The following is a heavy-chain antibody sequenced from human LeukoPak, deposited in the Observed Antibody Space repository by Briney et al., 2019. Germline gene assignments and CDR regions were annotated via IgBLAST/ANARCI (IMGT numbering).Heavy chain of an antibody. CDR1: GGSISSSSYY. Sequence: SETLSLTCTVSGGSISSSSYYWGWIRQPPGKGLEWIGSIYYSGSTYYNPSLKSRVTISVDTSKNQFSLKLSSVTAADTAVYYCARWSGSNLFDPWGQGTLVTVSS. J-gene: IGHJ5*02. V-gene: IGHV4-39*01. D-gene: IGHD3-3*01. CDR3: ARWSGSNLFDP. CDR2: IYYSGST.